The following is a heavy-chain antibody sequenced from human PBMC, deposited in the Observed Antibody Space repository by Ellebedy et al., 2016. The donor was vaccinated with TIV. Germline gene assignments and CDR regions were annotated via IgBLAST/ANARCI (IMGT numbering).Heavy chain of an antibody. D-gene: IGHD3-22*01. CDR3: ASSGYYRGWFDP. V-gene: IGHV4-30-2*01. CDR2: IYHSGST. CDR1: GGSISSGGYS. J-gene: IGHJ5*02. Sequence: SETLSLXXAVSGGSISSGGYSWSWIRQPPGKGLEWIGYIYHSGSTYYNPSLKSRVTISVDRSKNQFSLKLSSVTAADTAVYYCASSGYYRGWFDPWGQGTLVTVSS.